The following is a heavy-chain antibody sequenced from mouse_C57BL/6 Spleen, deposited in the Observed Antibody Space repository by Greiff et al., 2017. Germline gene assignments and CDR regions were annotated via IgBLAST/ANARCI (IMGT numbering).Heavy chain of an antibody. Sequence: QVHVKQSGAELVKPGASVKISCKASGYAFSSYWMNWVKQRPGKGLEWIGQIYPGDGDTNYNGKFKGKATLTADKSSSTAYMQLSSLTSEDSAVYFCARERDGNFDYWGQGTTRTVSS. J-gene: IGHJ2*01. CDR2: IYPGDGDT. D-gene: IGHD2-1*01. CDR1: GYAFSSYW. V-gene: IGHV1-80*01. CDR3: ARERDGNFDY.